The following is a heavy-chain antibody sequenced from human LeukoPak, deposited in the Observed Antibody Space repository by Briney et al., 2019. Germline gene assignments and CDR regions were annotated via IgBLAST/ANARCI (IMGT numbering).Heavy chain of an antibody. Sequence: PSETLSLTCTVSGGSISSGSYYWNWIRQPAGKGLEWIGRIYSSGSTNYNPSLKSRVTISVDTSKNQFSLKLSSVTAADTAVYYCAREPYSSTWTSPFDPWGQGTLVTVSS. D-gene: IGHD6-13*01. CDR1: GGSISSGSYY. V-gene: IGHV4-61*02. CDR3: AREPYSSTWTSPFDP. CDR2: IYSSGST. J-gene: IGHJ5*02.